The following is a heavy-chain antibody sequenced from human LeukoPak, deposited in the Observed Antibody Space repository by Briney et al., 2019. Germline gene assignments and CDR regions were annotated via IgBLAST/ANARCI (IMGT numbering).Heavy chain of an antibody. D-gene: IGHD3-10*01. J-gene: IGHJ6*03. CDR3: ARHGFGSGTPYWYWYMDV. CDR1: GDSISPYY. Sequence: SETLSLTCTVSGDSISPYYWTWIRRPPGKGLEWIGYIYYSGNTNYNPSLKSRVTLSVDTSKKQFSLKLRSVTAADTAVYYCARHGFGSGTPYWYWYMDVWGKGTTVTVSS. CDR2: IYYSGNT. V-gene: IGHV4-59*01.